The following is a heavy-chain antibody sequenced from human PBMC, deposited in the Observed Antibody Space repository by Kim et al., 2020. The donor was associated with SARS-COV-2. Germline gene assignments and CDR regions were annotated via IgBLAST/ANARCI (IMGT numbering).Heavy chain of an antibody. CDR1: GGSFSGYY. V-gene: IGHV4-34*01. J-gene: IGHJ4*02. CDR2: INHSGST. Sequence: SETLSLTCAVYGGSFSGYYWSWIRQPPGKGLEWIGEINHSGSTNYNPSLKSRVTISVDTSKNQFSLKLSSVTAADTAVYYCARSGRYDYVWGSYRYIRLNYFDYWGQGTLVTVSS. D-gene: IGHD3-16*02. CDR3: ARSGRYDYVWGSYRYIRLNYFDY.